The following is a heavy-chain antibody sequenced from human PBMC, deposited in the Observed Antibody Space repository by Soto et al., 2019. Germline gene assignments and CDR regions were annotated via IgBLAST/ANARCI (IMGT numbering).Heavy chain of an antibody. Sequence: SETLSLTCTVSGGSISSYYWSWIRQPPGKGLEWIGYIYYSGSTNYNPSLKSRVTISVDTSKNQFSLKLSSVTAADTAVYYCAGYGLRYFDWLLLGGNNWFDPWGQGTLVTVS. CDR1: GGSISSYY. CDR3: AGYGLRYFDWLLLGGNNWFDP. J-gene: IGHJ5*02. CDR2: IYYSGST. D-gene: IGHD3-9*01. V-gene: IGHV4-59*01.